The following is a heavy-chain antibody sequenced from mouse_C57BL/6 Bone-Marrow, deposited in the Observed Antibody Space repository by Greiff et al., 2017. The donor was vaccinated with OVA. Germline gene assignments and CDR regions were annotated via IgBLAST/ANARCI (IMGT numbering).Heavy chain of an antibody. Sequence: VKLQQPGAELVKPGASVKLSCKASGYTFTSYWMHWVKQRPGQGLEWIGMIHPNSGSTNYNAMFKCKATLTVDKSSSTAYMQLSSLTSEDSAVYYSERWTTVKYFDYWGQGTTLTGAS. CDR1: GYTFTSYW. V-gene: IGHV1-64*01. CDR2: IHPNSGST. J-gene: IGHJ2*01. D-gene: IGHD1-1*01. CDR3: ERWTTVKYFDY.